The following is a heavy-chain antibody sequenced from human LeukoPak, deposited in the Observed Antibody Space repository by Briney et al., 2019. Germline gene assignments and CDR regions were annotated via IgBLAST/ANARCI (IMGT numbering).Heavy chain of an antibody. CDR1: GGSISSSSYY. J-gene: IGHJ6*03. Sequence: PLETLSLTCTVSGGSISSSSYYWGWIRQPPGKGLEWIGSIYYSGSTYYNPSLKSRVTISVDTSKNQFSLKLSSVTAADTAVYYCARHSSTRYYDFWSGFRGGMDVWGKGTTVTVSS. V-gene: IGHV4-39*01. CDR2: IYYSGST. CDR3: ARHSSTRYYDFWSGFRGGMDV. D-gene: IGHD3-3*01.